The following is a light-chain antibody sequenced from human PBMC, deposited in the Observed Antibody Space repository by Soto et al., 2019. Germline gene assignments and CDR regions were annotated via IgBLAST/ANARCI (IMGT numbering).Light chain of an antibody. CDR3: QQYGSSPYT. CDR1: QSVSSSY. Sequence: EIVLTQSPGTLSLSPGERATLSCRASQSVSSSYLAWNQQKPGQAPRLLIYGASIRATGIPDRFSGSVSGTDFTLTISRLEPGDFAVYCCQQYGSSPYTFGLGTKLEIK. V-gene: IGKV3-20*01. CDR2: GAS. J-gene: IGKJ2*01.